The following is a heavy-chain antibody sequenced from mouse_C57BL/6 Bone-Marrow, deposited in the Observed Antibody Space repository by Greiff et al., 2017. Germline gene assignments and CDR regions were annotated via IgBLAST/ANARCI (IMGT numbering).Heavy chain of an antibody. CDR1: GYAFSSSW. V-gene: IGHV1-82*01. D-gene: IGHD1-1*01. CDR3: ARSVVADYYAMDD. Sequence: VNVVESGPELVKPGASVKISCKASGYAFSSSWMNWVKQRPGKGLEWIGRIYPGDGDTNYNGKFKGKATLTADKSSSTAYMQLSSLTSEDSAVYFCARSVVADYYAMDDWGQGTSVTVSS. CDR2: IYPGDGDT. J-gene: IGHJ4*01.